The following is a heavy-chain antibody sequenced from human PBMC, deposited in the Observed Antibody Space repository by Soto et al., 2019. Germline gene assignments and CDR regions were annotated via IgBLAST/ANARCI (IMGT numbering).Heavy chain of an antibody. CDR1: GGSISSSSYY. CDR2: IYYSGST. V-gene: IGHV4-39*01. CDR3: ASGYDILTGYPRGDYYGMDV. D-gene: IGHD3-9*01. Sequence: SETLSLTCTVSGGSISSSSYYWGWIRQPPGKGLEWIGSIYYSGSTYYNTSLKSRVTISVDTSKNQFSLKLSSVTAADTAVYYFASGYDILTGYPRGDYYGMDVWGQGTTVT. J-gene: IGHJ6*02.